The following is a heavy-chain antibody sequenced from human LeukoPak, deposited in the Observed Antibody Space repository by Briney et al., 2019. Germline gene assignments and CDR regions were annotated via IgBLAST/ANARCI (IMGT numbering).Heavy chain of an antibody. D-gene: IGHD3-10*01. V-gene: IGHV1-46*01. CDR2: MNPSGGST. CDR3: ARGPLWFGEFVTETDY. Sequence: ASVKVSCKASGYTFTSYYMHWVRQAPGQGLECRGIMNPSGGSTSYAQKFQGRVAMTRDMSTSTVYMELSSLRSEDTAVYYCARGPLWFGEFVTETDYWGQGTLVTVPS. CDR1: GYTFTSYY. J-gene: IGHJ4*02.